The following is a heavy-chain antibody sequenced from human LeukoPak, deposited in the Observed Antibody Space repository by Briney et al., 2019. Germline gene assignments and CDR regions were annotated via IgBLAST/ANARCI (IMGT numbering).Heavy chain of an antibody. CDR2: IYTSGST. CDR3: ARTYSGSYRANWFDP. J-gene: IGHJ5*02. V-gene: IGHV4-4*07. D-gene: IGHD1-26*01. CDR1: GRSINTYY. Sequence: PSETLSLTCSVSGRSINTYYWSWIRQPAGKGLEWIGRIYTSGSTNYNPSLKSRVTMSVDTAKNQFSLKLSSVTAADTALYYCARTYSGSYRANWFDPWGQGTLVTVSS.